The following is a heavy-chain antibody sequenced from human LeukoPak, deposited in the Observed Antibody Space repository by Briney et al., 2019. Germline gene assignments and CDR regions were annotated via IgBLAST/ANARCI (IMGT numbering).Heavy chain of an antibody. Sequence: GGSLRLSCAASGFTFSSYNMNWVRQAPGKGLEWVAVISYDGSNKYYADSVKGRFTISRDNSKNTLYLQMNSLRAEDTAVYYCAVIPSSGRQNARVEDWFDPWGQGTLVTVSS. CDR2: ISYDGSNK. D-gene: IGHD1-1*01. J-gene: IGHJ5*02. V-gene: IGHV3-30*03. CDR3: AVIPSSGRQNARVEDWFDP. CDR1: GFTFSSYN.